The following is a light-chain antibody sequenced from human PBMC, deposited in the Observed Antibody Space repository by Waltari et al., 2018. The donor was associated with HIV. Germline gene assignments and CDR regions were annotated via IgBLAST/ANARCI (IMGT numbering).Light chain of an antibody. CDR2: GAS. CDR3: QHYLSSQGFT. Sequence: EIVLMQSPGTLSLSPGERATLSCRATQSVSSSLLAWYQQKPGQAPRLLIYGASTRATGIPDRFSGSGSGTDFTLTISRLEPEDFAVYYCQHYLSSQGFTFGPGTKVDIK. J-gene: IGKJ3*01. V-gene: IGKV3-20*01. CDR1: QSVSSSL.